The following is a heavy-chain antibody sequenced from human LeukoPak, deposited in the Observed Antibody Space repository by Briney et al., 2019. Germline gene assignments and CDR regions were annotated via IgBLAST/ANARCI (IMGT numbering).Heavy chain of an antibody. CDR3: ARLGIGVVPTAMLGDYYFDY. CDR1: GGSISSYY. CDR2: IYYSGST. Sequence: SETLSLTCTVSGGSISSYYWSWVRQPPGKGLEWIGYIYYSGSTNYNPSLKSRVTISVDTSKNQFSLKLTSVTAADTAVYYCARLGIGVVPTAMLGDYYFDYWGQGTLVTVSS. J-gene: IGHJ4*02. V-gene: IGHV4-59*08. D-gene: IGHD2-2*01.